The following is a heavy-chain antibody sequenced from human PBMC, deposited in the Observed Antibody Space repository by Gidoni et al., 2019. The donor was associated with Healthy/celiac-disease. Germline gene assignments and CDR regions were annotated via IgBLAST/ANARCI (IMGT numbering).Heavy chain of an antibody. V-gene: IGHV4-59*08. CDR1: RGPISRYY. D-gene: IGHD3-10*01. CDR3: ARHTRLPHITMVRGGFDP. J-gene: IGHJ5*02. CDR2: IYYSGST. Sequence: QVQLQESGPGLVKPSEPLSLTCTVSRGPISRYYWRWIRPPPGKGLEWIGYIYYSGSTNYNPSLKSRVTISVDTSKNQFSLKLSSVTAADTAVYYCARHTRLPHITMVRGGFDPWGQGTLVTVSS.